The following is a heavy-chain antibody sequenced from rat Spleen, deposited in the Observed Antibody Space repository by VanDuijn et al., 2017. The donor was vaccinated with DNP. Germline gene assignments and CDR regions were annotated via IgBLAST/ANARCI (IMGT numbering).Heavy chain of an antibody. CDR1: GYTFTTYY. CDR3: ARGSDGVWLAY. CDR2: IYTGSGGT. Sequence: QVQLRQSGAAPAKPGSSVKISCKASGYTFTTYYMTWIKQTTGQGLEYIGYIYTGSGGTNYNEKFKGKATLTVAKSSSTAFMQLSSLTPDDSAVYYCARGSDGVWLAYWGQGTLVTVSS. J-gene: IGHJ3*01. D-gene: IGHD4-3*01. V-gene: IGHV1-43*01.